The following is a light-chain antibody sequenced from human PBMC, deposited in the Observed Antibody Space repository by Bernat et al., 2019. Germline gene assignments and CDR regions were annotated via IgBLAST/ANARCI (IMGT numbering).Light chain of an antibody. J-gene: IGLJ1*01. CDR3: CSYAGSSTFRMV. CDR2: EGS. CDR1: SSDAGSYNL. V-gene: IGLV2-23*03. Sequence: QSALTQPASVSGSPGQSITISCTGTSSDAGSYNLVSWYQQHPGKAPKLMIYEGSKRPSGVSNRFSGSKSGNTASLTISGLQAEDEADYYCCSYAGSSTFRMVFGTGTKVTVL.